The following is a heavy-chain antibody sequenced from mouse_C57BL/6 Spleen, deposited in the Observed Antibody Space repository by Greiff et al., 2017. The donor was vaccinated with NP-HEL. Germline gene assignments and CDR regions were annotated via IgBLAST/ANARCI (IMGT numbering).Heavy chain of an antibody. J-gene: IGHJ4*01. CDR3: ARKTAQALMDY. V-gene: IGHV1-82*01. Sequence: QVQLQQSGPELVKPGASVKISCKASGYAFSSSWMNWVKQRPGKGLEWIGRIYPGDGDTNYNGKFKGKATLTADKSSSTAYMQLSSLTSEDSAVYFCARKTAQALMDYWGQGTSVTVSS. CDR1: GYAFSSSW. D-gene: IGHD3-2*02. CDR2: IYPGDGDT.